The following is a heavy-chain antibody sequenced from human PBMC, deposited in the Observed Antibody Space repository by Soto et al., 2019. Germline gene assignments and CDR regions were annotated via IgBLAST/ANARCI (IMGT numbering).Heavy chain of an antibody. CDR2: ISSSSSYI. V-gene: IGHV3-21*01. D-gene: IGHD2-2*02. J-gene: IGHJ4*02. Sequence: PGGSLRLSCAASGFTFSSYSMNWVRQAPGKGLEWVSSISSSSSYIYYADSVKGRFTISRDNAKHSLYMQMNSMSAEDTAVYYCARAIPHFDYWGQGTLVTVSS. CDR3: ARAIPHFDY. CDR1: GFTFSSYS.